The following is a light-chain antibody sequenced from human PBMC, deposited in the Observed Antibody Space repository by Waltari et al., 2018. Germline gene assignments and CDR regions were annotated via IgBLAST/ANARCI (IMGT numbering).Light chain of an antibody. CDR1: EGLRTW. V-gene: IGKV1-12*01. J-gene: IGKJ3*01. Sequence: DIQMAQSPSSVSASVGDTVTITCRACEGLRTWLAWYQQKPGKAPKLLIYGAPILQSGVPARFSGSGSGTDFTLTISNLQADDFASYYCQQAHTFPFTFGPGTKVYIK. CDR2: GAP. CDR3: QQAHTFPFT.